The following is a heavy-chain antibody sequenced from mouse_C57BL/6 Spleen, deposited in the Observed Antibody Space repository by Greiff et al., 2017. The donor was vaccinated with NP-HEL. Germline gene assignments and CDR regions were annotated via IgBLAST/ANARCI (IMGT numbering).Heavy chain of an antibody. CDR3: ARLGGYGGYFDY. CDR1: GYTFTDYY. D-gene: IGHD2-2*01. V-gene: IGHV1-26*01. CDR2: INPNNGGT. J-gene: IGHJ2*01. Sequence: EVMLQQSGPELVKPGASVKISCKASGYTFTDYYMNWVKQSHGKSLEWIGDINPNNGGTSYNQKFKGKATLTVDKSSSTAYMELRSLTSEDSAVYYCARLGGYGGYFDYWGQGTTLTVSS.